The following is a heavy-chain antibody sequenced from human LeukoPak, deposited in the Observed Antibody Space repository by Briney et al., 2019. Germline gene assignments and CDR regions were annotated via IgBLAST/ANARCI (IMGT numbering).Heavy chain of an antibody. CDR2: INTNTGNP. V-gene: IGHV7-4-1*02. J-gene: IGHJ2*01. Sequence: ASVKVSCKASGYTFTTYGVNWVRQAPGQGLEWMGWINTNTGNPTYAQGFTGRFVFSLDTSVSTAYLQISSLKAEDTAVYYCARAGCSGGSCYRYFDLWGRGTLVTVSS. D-gene: IGHD2-15*01. CDR3: ARAGCSGGSCYRYFDL. CDR1: GYTFTTYG.